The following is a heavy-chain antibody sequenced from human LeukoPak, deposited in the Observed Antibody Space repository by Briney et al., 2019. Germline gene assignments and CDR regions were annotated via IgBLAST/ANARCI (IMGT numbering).Heavy chain of an antibody. V-gene: IGHV3-11*01. D-gene: IGHD1-26*01. J-gene: IGHJ4*02. CDR3: AREARGSGRDFDY. Sequence: GGSLRLPCAASGFSFSDFYMSWIRQAPGMGLEWISYIGTRSNPIYYADSVKGRFTIYRDDAKNSLYLQMNSLRDEDTAVYFCAREARGSGRDFDYWGQGILVTVSS. CDR2: IGTRSNPI. CDR1: GFSFSDFY.